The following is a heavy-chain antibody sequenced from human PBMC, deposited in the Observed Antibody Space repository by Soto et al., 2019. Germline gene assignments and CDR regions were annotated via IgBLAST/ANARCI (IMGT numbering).Heavy chain of an antibody. CDR3: AREDGGGDRDYYGLDV. Sequence: QVQLQQSGPGLVKPSQTLSLTCTVSGGSISSDNYHWTWIRQPPGKGLEWIGYVYYSGSVFYNPSLKSRLSLSVDTSKNQFSLKLTAVSAADTAVYFCAREDGGGDRDYYGLDVWGQGTTVTVSS. V-gene: IGHV4-30-4*08. CDR1: GGSISSDNYH. D-gene: IGHD2-21*02. CDR2: VYYSGSV. J-gene: IGHJ6*02.